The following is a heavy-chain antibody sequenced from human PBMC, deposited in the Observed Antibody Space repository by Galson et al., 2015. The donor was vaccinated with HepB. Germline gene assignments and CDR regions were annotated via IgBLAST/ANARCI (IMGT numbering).Heavy chain of an antibody. D-gene: IGHD3-10*01. J-gene: IGHJ6*03. CDR3: ARRMVQGVKHYYMDV. CDR2: INPNSGGT. Sequence: CKASGYTFTGYYMHWVRQAPGQGLEWMGRINPNSGGTNYAQKFQGRVTMTRDTSISTAYMELSRLRSDDTAVYYCARRMVQGVKHYYMDVWGKGTTVTVSS. V-gene: IGHV1-2*06. CDR1: GYTFTGYY.